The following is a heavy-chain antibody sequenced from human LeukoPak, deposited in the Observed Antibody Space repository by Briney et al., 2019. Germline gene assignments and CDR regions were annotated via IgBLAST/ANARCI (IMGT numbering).Heavy chain of an antibody. J-gene: IGHJ6*02. CDR2: ISAYNGNT. CDR1: GYTFTNYG. V-gene: IGHV1-18*01. D-gene: IGHD1-14*01. CDR3: AREKGGTIYYYYGMDV. Sequence: ASVKVSCKASGYTFTNYGISWVRQAPGQGLERMGWISAYNGNTTYAQKFQGRVTMTTDTSTSTAYMELRSLRPDDTAVYYCAREKGGTIYYYYGMDVWGQGTTVTVSS.